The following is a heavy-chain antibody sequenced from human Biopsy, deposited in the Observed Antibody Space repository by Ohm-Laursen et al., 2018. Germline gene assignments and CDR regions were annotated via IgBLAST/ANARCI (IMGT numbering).Heavy chain of an antibody. Sequence: SLRLSCVASGFIFSDYGMHWVRQAPGKGLEWVSGISGSSNNIIYADSVRGRFTISRDNAKSSLYLEMNSLRSEDTAFYYCTKRRTAVRPFDSWGHGTLVTVSS. V-gene: IGHV3-9*01. J-gene: IGHJ4*01. CDR1: GFIFSDYG. CDR3: TKRRTAVRPFDS. CDR2: ISGSSNNI. D-gene: IGHD6-25*01.